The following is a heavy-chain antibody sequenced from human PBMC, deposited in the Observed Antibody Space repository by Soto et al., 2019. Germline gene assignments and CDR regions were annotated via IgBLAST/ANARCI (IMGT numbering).Heavy chain of an antibody. J-gene: IGHJ4*02. V-gene: IGHV1-18*01. CDR3: ARDLLRYFDWLPNLGGQLFDY. CDR2: ISAYNGNT. Sequence: ASVKVSCKASGYTFTSYGISRVRQAPGQGLEWMGWISAYNGNTNYAQKLQGRVTMTTDTSTSTAYMELRSLRSDDTAVYYCARDLLRYFDWLPNLGGQLFDYWGQGTLVTVSS. CDR1: GYTFTSYG. D-gene: IGHD3-9*01.